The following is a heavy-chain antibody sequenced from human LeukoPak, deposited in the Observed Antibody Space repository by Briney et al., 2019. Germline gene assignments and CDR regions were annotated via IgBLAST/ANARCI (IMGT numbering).Heavy chain of an antibody. V-gene: IGHV4-39*07. J-gene: IGHJ4*02. CDR1: GGSISSSGYF. CDR2: IYHSGNT. CDR3: ARDRVKYTSSWSFDY. Sequence: SETLSLTCTVSGGSISSSGYFWGWIRQPPGKGLEWIGNIYHSGNTYYSPSLKSRITISVDTSKNQFSLKLSSVTAADSAVYYCARDRVKYTSSWSFDYWGQGALVTVSS. D-gene: IGHD6-13*01.